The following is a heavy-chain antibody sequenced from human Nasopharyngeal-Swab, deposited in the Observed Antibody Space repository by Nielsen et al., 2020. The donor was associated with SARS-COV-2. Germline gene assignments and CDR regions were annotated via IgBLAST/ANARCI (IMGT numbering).Heavy chain of an antibody. V-gene: IGHV1-18*01. CDR1: GYTFTSYG. D-gene: IGHD2-2*01. CDR3: ARGEIVVVPAASYYYYYGMDV. J-gene: IGHJ6*02. CDR2: ISAYNGNT. Sequence: ASVKVSCKASGYTFTSYGISWVRQAPGQGLEWMGWISAYNGNTNYAQKLQGRVTVTTDTSTSTAYMELRSLRSDDTAVYYCARGEIVVVPAASYYYYYGMDVWGQGTTVTVSS.